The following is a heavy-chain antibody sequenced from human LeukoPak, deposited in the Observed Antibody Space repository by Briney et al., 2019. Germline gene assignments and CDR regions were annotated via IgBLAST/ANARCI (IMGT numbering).Heavy chain of an antibody. CDR2: IQNDGSDK. CDR1: GSNFRSSG. V-gene: IGHV3-30*02. Sequence: PGGALRLSCAASGSNFRSSGMHWVRQAPGKGLEWVTFIQNDGSDKYYAASVKGRFTISRDNSKNTVYLHMASLRADAPALYYCAREGGRAVPGRFDPWGQGTLVTVSS. CDR3: AREGGRAVPGRFDP. D-gene: IGHD6-13*01. J-gene: IGHJ5*02.